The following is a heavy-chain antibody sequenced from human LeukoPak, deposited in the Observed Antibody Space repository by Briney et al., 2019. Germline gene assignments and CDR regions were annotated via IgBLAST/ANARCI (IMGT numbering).Heavy chain of an antibody. V-gene: IGHV3-23*01. D-gene: IGHD6-19*01. CDR1: GFTFSSYA. J-gene: IGHJ4*02. CDR2: ISGSGGST. CDR3: AKGTYSSGWYPYFDY. Sequence: GGSLRLSCVASGFTFSSYAMSWVRQAPGKGQEWVSGISGSGGSTYYADSVKGRFTISRDNSKNTLFLQMNSLRAEDTAVYYCAKGTYSSGWYPYFDYWGQGTLVTVSS.